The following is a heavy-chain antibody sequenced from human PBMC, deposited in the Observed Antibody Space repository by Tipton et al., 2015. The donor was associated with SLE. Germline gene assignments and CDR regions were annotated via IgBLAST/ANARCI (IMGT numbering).Heavy chain of an antibody. CDR1: GFTFSNYA. Sequence: SLRLSCAASGFTFSNYALHWVRQAPGKGLEWVAVISYDQTNENYGDSVKGRFTISRDDSKNTVYLQMNSLRAEDTAVYYCARDRGSGWFDFDYWGQGALVTVSS. J-gene: IGHJ4*02. CDR2: ISYDQTNE. D-gene: IGHD6-19*01. V-gene: IGHV3-30*04. CDR3: ARDRGSGWFDFDY.